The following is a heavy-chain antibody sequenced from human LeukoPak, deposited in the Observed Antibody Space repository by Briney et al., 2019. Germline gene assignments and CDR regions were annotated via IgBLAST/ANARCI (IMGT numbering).Heavy chain of an antibody. CDR2: ISDSGSET. Sequence: GGSLRLSCAASGFTFSNYAMTWGRQAPGKGLEWASGISDSGSETYYADSVQGRFTISRDNSKNSLFLQMTSLRAEDTAVYYCGKEEFGELVIGYLGQGILVTVTS. J-gene: IGHJ4*02. V-gene: IGHV3-23*01. D-gene: IGHD3-10*01. CDR3: GKEEFGELVIGY. CDR1: GFTFSNYA.